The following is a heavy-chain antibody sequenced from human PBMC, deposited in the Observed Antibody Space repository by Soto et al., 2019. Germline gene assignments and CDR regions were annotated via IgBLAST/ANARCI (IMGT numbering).Heavy chain of an antibody. Sequence: QVQVVESGGGVVQPGRSLRLSCVATGFTFSSYGMLWVRQAPGEGLEWVAFISHVGSNKYYGDSVKGRFTIARDNSKNTLYVLMTSLLAEDTVVSSCIWGLRFGAYWVQGTLVTVFS. CDR1: GFTFSSYG. CDR3: IWGLRFGAY. J-gene: IGHJ1*01. V-gene: IGHV3-30*03. D-gene: IGHD3-16*01. CDR2: ISHVGSNK.